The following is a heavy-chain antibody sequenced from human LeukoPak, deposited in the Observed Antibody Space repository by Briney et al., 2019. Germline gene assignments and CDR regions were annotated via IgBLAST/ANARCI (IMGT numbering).Heavy chain of an antibody. Sequence: SETLSLTCTVSGGSISSYYWSWIRQPPGKGLEWIGYIYYSGSTNYNPSLKSRVTILVDTSKNQLSLKLSSVTAADTAVYYCARRDGGLVAGSYYYDSWGQGTLVTVSS. V-gene: IGHV4-59*08. D-gene: IGHD6-19*01. J-gene: IGHJ4*02. CDR2: IYYSGST. CDR3: ARRDGGLVAGSYYYDS. CDR1: GGSISSYY.